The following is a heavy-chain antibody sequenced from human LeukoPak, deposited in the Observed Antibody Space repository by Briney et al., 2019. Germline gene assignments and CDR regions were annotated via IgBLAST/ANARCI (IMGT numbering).Heavy chain of an antibody. CDR3: AKSFGYSRSWFDY. CDR2: ISGNGGGT. J-gene: IGHJ4*02. CDR1: GITFSSYA. V-gene: IGHV3-23*01. D-gene: IGHD6-13*01. Sequence: GGSLRLSCAASGITFSSYAMSWVREAPGKGLVWVSGISGNGGGTYYADSVKGRFTISRDNSKNTLYLQMNSLRAEDTAVYYCAKSFGYSRSWFDYWGQGTLVTVSS.